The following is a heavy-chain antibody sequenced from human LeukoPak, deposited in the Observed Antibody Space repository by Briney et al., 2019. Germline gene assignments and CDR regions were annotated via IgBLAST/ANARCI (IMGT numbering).Heavy chain of an antibody. D-gene: IGHD2-2*02. V-gene: IGHV4-31*03. Sequence: PSETLSLTCTVSGGSISSGGYYWSWIRQPPGKGLEWIGYIYYSGSTYYNPSLKSRVTISVDTSKNQFSLKLSSVTAADTAVYYCASSGYRGDAFDIWGQGTMVTVSS. CDR2: IYYSGST. CDR1: GGSISSGGYY. J-gene: IGHJ3*02. CDR3: ASSGYRGDAFDI.